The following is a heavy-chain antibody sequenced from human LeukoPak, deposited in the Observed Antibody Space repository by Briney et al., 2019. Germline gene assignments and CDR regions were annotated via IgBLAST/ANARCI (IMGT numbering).Heavy chain of an antibody. J-gene: IGHJ4*02. CDR3: VIWGDYDVLTGYYVPDY. D-gene: IGHD3-9*01. CDR2: ITGSGTNT. CDR1: GFTFSNYA. V-gene: IGHV3-23*01. Sequence: GGYLRLSCVASGFTFSNYAMSWVRQAPGKGLEWVSAITGSGTNTYYADSLKGRFTISRDNSKNTVFLQMNSLRHEDTAIYYCVIWGDYDVLTGYYVPDYWGQGTLVTVSS.